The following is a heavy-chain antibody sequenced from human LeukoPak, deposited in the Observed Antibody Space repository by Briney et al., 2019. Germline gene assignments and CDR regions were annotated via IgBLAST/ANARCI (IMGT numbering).Heavy chain of an antibody. J-gene: IGHJ4*02. CDR2: IYPGDSDT. Sequence: GESLQISFKGSGYSFTTYWIGWVRPMPGRGLEWMGIIYPGDSDTRYSPSFQGQVTISADKSISTAYLQWSSLKASDTAMYYCARQFRDSSGYYSYYFDYWGQGTLVTVSS. CDR3: ARQFRDSSGYYSYYFDY. D-gene: IGHD3-22*01. V-gene: IGHV5-51*01. CDR1: GYSFTTYW.